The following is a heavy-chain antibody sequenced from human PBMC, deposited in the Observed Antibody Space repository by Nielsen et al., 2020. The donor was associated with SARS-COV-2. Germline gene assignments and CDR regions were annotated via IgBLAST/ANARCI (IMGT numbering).Heavy chain of an antibody. V-gene: IGHV1-8*01. J-gene: IGHJ6*02. Sequence: ASVKVSCKTSGYTFTTYDINWVRQATGQGLEWMGWMNPNSGNTGYAQKFQGRVTMTRNTSIRTAYMELSSLRSEDTAVYYCARAHIAARGPYYYYGMDVWGQGTTVTVSS. D-gene: IGHD6-6*01. CDR3: ARAHIAARGPYYYYGMDV. CDR1: GYTFTTYD. CDR2: MNPNSGNT.